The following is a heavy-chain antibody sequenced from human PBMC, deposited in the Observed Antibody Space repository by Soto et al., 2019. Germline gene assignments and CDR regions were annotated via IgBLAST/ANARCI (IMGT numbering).Heavy chain of an antibody. V-gene: IGHV4-4*02. J-gene: IGHJ6*02. CDR2: IYHSGST. Sequence: SETLSLTCAVSGGSISSSNWWSWVRQPPGKGLEWIGEIYHSGSTNYNPSLKSRVTISVDRSKNQFSLKLSSVTAADTAVYYCARDRLLWFGELVLGYYYGMDVWGQGTTVTVSS. CDR3: ARDRLLWFGELVLGYYYGMDV. CDR1: GGSISSSNW. D-gene: IGHD3-10*01.